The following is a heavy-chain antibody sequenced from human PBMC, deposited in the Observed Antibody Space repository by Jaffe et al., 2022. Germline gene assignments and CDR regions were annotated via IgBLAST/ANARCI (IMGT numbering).Heavy chain of an antibody. CDR2: MNPNSGNT. CDR1: GYTFTSYD. D-gene: IGHD2-2*02. Sequence: QVQLVQSGAEVKKPGASVKVSCKASGYTFTSYDINWVRQATGQGLEWMGWMNPNSGNTGYAQKFQGRVTMTRNTSISTAYMELSSLRSEDTAVYYCARGSGYCSSTSCYTNWFDPWGQGTLVTVSS. CDR3: ARGSGYCSSTSCYTNWFDP. J-gene: IGHJ5*02. V-gene: IGHV1-8*01.